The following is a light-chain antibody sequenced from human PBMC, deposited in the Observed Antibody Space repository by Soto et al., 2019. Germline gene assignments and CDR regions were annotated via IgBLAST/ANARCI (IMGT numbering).Light chain of an antibody. Sequence: EIVLTQSPATLSLSPGERATLSCRASQSVSSYLAWYQQRPGQAPRLLIYDASNRATGIPARFSGSGSGTDFTLTISSLEPEDFAVYYCHQRGKWPRTFGQGTKVEVK. J-gene: IGKJ1*01. CDR3: HQRGKWPRT. CDR2: DAS. V-gene: IGKV3-11*01. CDR1: QSVSSY.